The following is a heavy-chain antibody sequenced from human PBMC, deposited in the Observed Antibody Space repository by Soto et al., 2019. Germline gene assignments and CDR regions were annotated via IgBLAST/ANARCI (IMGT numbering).Heavy chain of an antibody. CDR3: ARSMVRGAIGAFDA. V-gene: IGHV4-30-4*01. D-gene: IGHD3-10*01. J-gene: IGHJ3*01. CDR2: IYYSRNT. Sequence: QVQLQESGPGLVKPSQTLSLTCTVSGGSISSGTSYWTWIRQAPGTGLELIGYIYYSRNTFYNPSLKSRVTISIATSKNQFSLKLSSVTAADTAVYYGARSMVRGAIGAFDAWGQGTVVTVSS. CDR1: GGSISSGTSY.